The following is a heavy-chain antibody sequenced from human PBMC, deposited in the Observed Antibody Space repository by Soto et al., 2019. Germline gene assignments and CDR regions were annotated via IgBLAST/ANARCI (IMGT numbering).Heavy chain of an antibody. CDR1: GFSLSTSGVG. Sequence: QITLKESGPTLVKPTQTLTLTCTFSGFSLSTSGVGVGWIRQPPGKALEWLALIYWDDDKRYSPSLKSRPTITKDTPKTQAVLTMTNMDPVDTATYYCPQVYGGYDDLGSWCQGTLVTVSS. J-gene: IGHJ4*02. V-gene: IGHV2-5*02. CDR3: PQVYGGYDDLGS. D-gene: IGHD5-12*01. CDR2: IYWDDDK.